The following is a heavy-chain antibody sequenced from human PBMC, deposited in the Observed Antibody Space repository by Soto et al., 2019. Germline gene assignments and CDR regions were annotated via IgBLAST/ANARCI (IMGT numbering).Heavy chain of an antibody. CDR3: TTARGTYGAEYFQH. Sequence: WGSLRLSCASSGFTFSSYGMHWVRQAPGKGLEWVAAIIHDGGTTDYAAPVKGRFTISRDDSKNTLYLQMNSLKTEDTAVYYCTTARGTYGAEYFQHWGQGTLVTVSS. V-gene: IGHV3-15*01. CDR1: GFTFSSYG. D-gene: IGHD4-17*01. J-gene: IGHJ1*01. CDR2: IIHDGGTT.